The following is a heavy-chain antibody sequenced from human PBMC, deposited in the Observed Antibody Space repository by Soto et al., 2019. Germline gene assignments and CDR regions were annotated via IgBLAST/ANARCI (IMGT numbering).Heavy chain of an antibody. CDR3: ARANIVVVPAATNREKYYYYYYGMDV. CDR2: ISAYNGNT. J-gene: IGHJ6*02. D-gene: IGHD2-2*01. V-gene: IGHV1-18*01. CDR1: GYTFTSYG. Sequence: ASVKVSCKASGYTFTSYGISWVRQAPGQGLERIGWISAYNGNTNYAQKHQGKDTMTTDTSTSTAYMELSNLRSDDTAVYYCARANIVVVPAATNREKYYYYYYGMDVWGQGTKVTVSS.